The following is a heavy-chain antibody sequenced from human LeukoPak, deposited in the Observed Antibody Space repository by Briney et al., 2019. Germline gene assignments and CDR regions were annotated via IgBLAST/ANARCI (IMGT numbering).Heavy chain of an antibody. V-gene: IGHV1-46*01. CDR2: IYPRDGST. CDR1: GYTFTSNY. CDR3: ARSQAAAGKAVLDY. J-gene: IGHJ4*02. Sequence: PGASVKVSCKASGYTFTSNYIHWVRQAPGQGLEWMGMIYPRDGSTSYAQKFQGRVTVTRNTSTSTVHMELSGLRSEDTAVYYCARSQAAAGKAVLDYWGQGTLVTVSS. D-gene: IGHD6-13*01.